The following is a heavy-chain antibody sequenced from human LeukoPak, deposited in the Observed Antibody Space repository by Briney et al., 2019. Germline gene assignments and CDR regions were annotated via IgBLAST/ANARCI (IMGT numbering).Heavy chain of an antibody. CDR3: ARNADGSGNLLPFYFDY. CDR2: IYYTGST. Sequence: PSETLSLTCTVSGGSISSYYWSWIRQHPGKGLEWIGYIYYTGSTYYNPSLKSRVAISVDTSKNQFSLILSSVTAADTAVYYCARNADGSGNLLPFYFDYWGPGTLVTVSS. CDR1: GGSISSYY. V-gene: IGHV4-59*06. D-gene: IGHD3-10*01. J-gene: IGHJ4*02.